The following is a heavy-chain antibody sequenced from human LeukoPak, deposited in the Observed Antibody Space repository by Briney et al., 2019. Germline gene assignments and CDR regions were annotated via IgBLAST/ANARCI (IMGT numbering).Heavy chain of an antibody. D-gene: IGHD3-16*01. Sequence: SETLSLTCTVSGDSISSYHWSWIRQPPGKGLEWIGYISYSGSTNYNPSLKSRVTISVDTSENQFSLKVSSVTAADTAVYYCARVGRGDYVWGSYSFDYWGQGTLVTVSS. J-gene: IGHJ4*02. V-gene: IGHV4-59*01. CDR1: GDSISSYH. CDR3: ARVGRGDYVWGSYSFDY. CDR2: ISYSGST.